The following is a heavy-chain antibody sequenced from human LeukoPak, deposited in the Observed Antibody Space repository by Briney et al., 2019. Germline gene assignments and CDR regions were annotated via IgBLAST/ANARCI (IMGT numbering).Heavy chain of an antibody. CDR3: ARGDSSGYGDHAAYYYYGMDV. D-gene: IGHD4-17*01. Sequence: SETLSLTCTVSGGSIISGDYYWSWIRQPPGKGLEWIEYIYYSGSTYYNPSLKSRVTISVDTSKNQFSLKLSSVTAADTAVYYCARGDSSGYGDHAAYYYYGMDVWGQGTRVTVSS. CDR1: GGSIISGDYY. J-gene: IGHJ6*02. CDR2: IYYSGST. V-gene: IGHV4-30-4*01.